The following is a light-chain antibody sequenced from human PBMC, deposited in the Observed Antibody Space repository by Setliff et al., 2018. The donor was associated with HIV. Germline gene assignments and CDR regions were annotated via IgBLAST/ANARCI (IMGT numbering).Light chain of an antibody. V-gene: IGLV2-14*01. CDR3: SSYTSSSTYV. J-gene: IGLJ1*01. CDR2: DVS. CDR1: SSDIGGYNY. Sequence: QSALTQPASVSGSPGQSITISCTGTSSDIGGYNYVSWYQQHPGKAPKLMIYDVSKRPSGVSNRFSGSKSGNTASLTISGLQAEDEAAYYCSSYTSSSTYVFATGTRSPS.